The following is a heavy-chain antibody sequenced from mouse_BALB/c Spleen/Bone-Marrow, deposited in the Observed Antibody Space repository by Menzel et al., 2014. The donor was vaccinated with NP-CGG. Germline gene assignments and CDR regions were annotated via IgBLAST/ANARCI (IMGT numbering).Heavy chain of an antibody. CDR1: GFNIXDTY. CDR3: ASYYYGHYFDY. J-gene: IGHJ2*01. D-gene: IGHD1-1*01. CDR2: MDPANGNT. Sequence: EVQLQQSGAELVKPGASVKLSCTASGFNIXDTYMHWVKQGPEQGLEWIGRMDPANGNTKYDPKFQGKATITADTSSNTAYLQLSILTSEDTAVYYCASYYYGHYFDYWGQGTTLTVSS. V-gene: IGHV14-3*02.